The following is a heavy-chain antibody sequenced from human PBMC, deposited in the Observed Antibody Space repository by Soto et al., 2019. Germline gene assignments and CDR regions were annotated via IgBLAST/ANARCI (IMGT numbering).Heavy chain of an antibody. CDR2: ISYDGNTK. CDR1: GFIFSRSG. V-gene: IGHV3-30*03. J-gene: IGHJ1*01. CDR3: AHQIATAH. Sequence: QMQLVESGRGVVLPGTSLRLSCAASGFIFSRSGMHWVRQAPGKGLEWVAVISYDGNTKYYADSVKGRFTISRDNSKNTLYLQMTSLRVEDTAVYYYAHQIATAHWGQGTLVTVSS. D-gene: IGHD6-13*01.